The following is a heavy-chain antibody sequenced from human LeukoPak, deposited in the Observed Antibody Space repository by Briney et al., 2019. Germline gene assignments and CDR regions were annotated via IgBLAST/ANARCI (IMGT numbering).Heavy chain of an antibody. CDR3: ARDHSTGSAIVY. D-gene: IGHD6-19*01. J-gene: IGHJ4*02. V-gene: IGHV3-30*04. CDR1: GFTFSKYA. CDR2: MSFDGGHI. Sequence: PGGSPRLSCAASGFTFSKYAMHWVRQAPGKGLEWVAVMSFDGGHIYYADSVQGRFTISRDNSKSTLYLQMNSLRAEDTGLYYCARDHSTGSAIVYWGQGSLVTVSS.